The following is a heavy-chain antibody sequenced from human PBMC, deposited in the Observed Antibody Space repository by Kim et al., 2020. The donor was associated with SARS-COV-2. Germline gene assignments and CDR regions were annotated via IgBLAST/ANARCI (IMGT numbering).Heavy chain of an antibody. V-gene: IGHV3-21*01. CDR2: ISSSSSYI. D-gene: IGHD5-12*01. CDR1: GFTFSSYS. Sequence: GGSLRLSCAASGFTFSSYSMNWVRQAPGKGLEWVSSISSSSSYIYYADSVKGRFTISRDNAKNSLYLQMNSLRAEDTAVYYCARGIYSGYGGGAYWGQGTLVTVSS. CDR3: ARGIYSGYGGGAY. J-gene: IGHJ4*02.